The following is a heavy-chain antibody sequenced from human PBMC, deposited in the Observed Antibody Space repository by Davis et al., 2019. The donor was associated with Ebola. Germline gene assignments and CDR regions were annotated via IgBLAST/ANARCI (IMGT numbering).Heavy chain of an antibody. Sequence: PGGSLRLSCAASGFTFSSYAMHWVRQAPGKGLEWVAVISYDGSNKYYADSVKGRFTISRDNSKNTLYLQMNSLRAEDTAVYYCAKKPADDYGDYGNYYYYYMDVWGKGTTVTVSS. CDR3: AKKPADDYGDYGNYYYYYMDV. CDR1: GFTFSSYA. J-gene: IGHJ6*03. CDR2: ISYDGSNK. D-gene: IGHD4-17*01. V-gene: IGHV3-30-3*02.